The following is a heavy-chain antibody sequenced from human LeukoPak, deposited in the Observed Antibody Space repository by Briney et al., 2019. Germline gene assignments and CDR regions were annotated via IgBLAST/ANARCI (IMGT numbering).Heavy chain of an antibody. D-gene: IGHD5-18*01. CDR2: IYTSGST. CDR3: ARRGYSYGWVDY. V-gene: IGHV4-61*02. J-gene: IGHJ4*02. CDR1: GGSISSGSYY. Sequence: SQTLSLTCTVSGGSISSGSYYWSWIRQPAGKGREWIGRIYTSGSTNYNPSLKSRVTISVDTSKNQFSLKLSSVTAADTAVYYCARRGYSYGWVDYWGQGTLVTVSS.